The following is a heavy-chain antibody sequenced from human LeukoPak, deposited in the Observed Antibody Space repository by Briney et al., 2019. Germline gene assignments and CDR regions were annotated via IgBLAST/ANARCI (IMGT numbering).Heavy chain of an antibody. Sequence: GGSLRLSCAASGFTFSSYAMSWVRQAPGKGLEWVSVISGSGGSTYYADSVKGRFTISRDNSKNTLYLQMNSLRAEDTAVYYCARGKVMVVTATYYFDYWGQGTLVTVSS. CDR2: ISGSGGST. V-gene: IGHV3-23*01. CDR3: ARGKVMVVTATYYFDY. J-gene: IGHJ4*02. D-gene: IGHD2-21*02. CDR1: GFTFSSYA.